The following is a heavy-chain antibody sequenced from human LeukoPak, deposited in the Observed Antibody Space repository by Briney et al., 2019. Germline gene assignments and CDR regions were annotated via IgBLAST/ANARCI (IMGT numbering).Heavy chain of an antibody. CDR2: ISDDSHTT. V-gene: IGHV3-23*01. CDR3: VKEGEGHSYAPKTCPPT. D-gene: IGHD3-16*01. Sequence: PGGSLRLSCAASGFSFSSYAMSWVRQAPGKGPQWVSGISDDSHTTYYGDSLRGRFTISRDNSGSTVYLQINNLGYEDTAVYYCVKEGEGHSYAPKTCPPTWGQGTLVTVSS. J-gene: IGHJ5*02. CDR1: GFSFSSYA.